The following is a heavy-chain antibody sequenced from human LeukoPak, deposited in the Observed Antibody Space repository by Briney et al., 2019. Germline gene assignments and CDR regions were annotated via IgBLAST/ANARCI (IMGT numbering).Heavy chain of an antibody. D-gene: IGHD1-26*01. CDR2: IGSSGGGI. J-gene: IGHJ3*02. CDR1: GFTFSTYT. CDR3: ARDPYRFAFDI. Sequence: GGSLRLSCAASGFTFSTYTMYWVRHPPGKRLEWVSIIGSSGGGIHYADSVKGRFTISRDNSKNALYLQMNSLRVEDTAAYYCARDPYRFAFDIWGQGTVVLVSS. V-gene: IGHV3-23*01.